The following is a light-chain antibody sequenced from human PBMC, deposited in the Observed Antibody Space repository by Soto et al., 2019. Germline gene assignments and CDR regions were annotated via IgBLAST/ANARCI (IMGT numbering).Light chain of an antibody. CDR3: GTWDSNLRAVV. V-gene: IGLV1-51*01. CDR2: EHN. CDR1: SSNIGVNY. Sequence: QSVLTQPPSVSAAPGLKVTISCSGSSSNIGVNYVSWYQQVPGTAPKLLIYEHNKRPSGIPDRFSGSKSGTSATLGITGLQTGDEGAYYCGTWDSNLRAVVFGGGTKLTVL. J-gene: IGLJ2*01.